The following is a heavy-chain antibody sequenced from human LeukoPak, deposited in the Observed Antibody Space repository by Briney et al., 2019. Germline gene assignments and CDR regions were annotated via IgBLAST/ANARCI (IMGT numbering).Heavy chain of an antibody. J-gene: IGHJ4*02. CDR2: IIGNGRDI. D-gene: IGHD5/OR15-5a*01. CDR1: GFTVSTNY. Sequence: PGGSLRLSCGASGFTVSTNYMSWVRQAPGKGLEWVSLIIGNGRDIRYADSVKGRFTISRDNSKNILYLQMNSLRAEDTAVYFCAKDLTPDGLYELDSWGQGTLVTVSS. CDR3: AKDLTPDGLYELDS. V-gene: IGHV3-23*01.